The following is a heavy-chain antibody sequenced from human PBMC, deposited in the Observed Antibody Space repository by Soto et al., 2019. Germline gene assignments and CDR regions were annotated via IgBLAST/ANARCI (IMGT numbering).Heavy chain of an antibody. J-gene: IGHJ2*01. V-gene: IGHV1-46*01. Sequence: ASVKVSCKASGYTFTSYYMHWVRQAPGQGLEWMGIINPSGGSTSYAQKFQGRVTMTRDTSTSTVYMELSSLRSEDTAVYYCARARDDSAYCGGDCYFRGNWYFDLWGRGTLVTVSS. CDR2: INPSGGST. D-gene: IGHD2-21*02. CDR1: GYTFTSYY. CDR3: ARARDDSAYCGGDCYFRGNWYFDL.